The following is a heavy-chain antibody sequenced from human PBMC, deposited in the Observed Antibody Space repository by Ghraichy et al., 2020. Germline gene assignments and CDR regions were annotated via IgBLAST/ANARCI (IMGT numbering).Heavy chain of an antibody. Sequence: GGSLRLSCSASGFSFSNYGLYWVRQAPGKALEYVLSISAVSPNTYYADSVRGRFTISRDDSQNTLFLHMSGLRPEDTAVYYCVKPLQGVGKSYGFDYWGQGTLVTVSS. D-gene: IGHD5-18*01. V-gene: IGHV3-64D*06. J-gene: IGHJ4*02. CDR3: VKPLQGVGKSYGFDY. CDR1: GFSFSNYG. CDR2: ISAVSPNT.